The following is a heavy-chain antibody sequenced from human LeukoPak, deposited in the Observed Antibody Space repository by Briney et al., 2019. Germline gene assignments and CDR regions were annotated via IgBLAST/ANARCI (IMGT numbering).Heavy chain of an antibody. D-gene: IGHD3-22*01. J-gene: IGHJ4*02. CDR3: ATNYYASSRAASDY. V-gene: IGHV3-23*01. Sequence: PGGSLRLSCAASGITFGNYAMNWVRRAPGKGLEWVSTISGSGGSAYYVDSVKGRFTISRDNSRNTLYLQMNSLRAEDTAVYYCATNYYASSRAASDYWGQGTLVTVSS. CDR1: GITFGNYA. CDR2: ISGSGGSA.